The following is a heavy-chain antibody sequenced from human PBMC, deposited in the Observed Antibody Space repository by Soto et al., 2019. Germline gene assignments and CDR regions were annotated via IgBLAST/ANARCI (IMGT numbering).Heavy chain of an antibody. Sequence: GASVKVSCKASGGTFSSYAISWVRQAPGQGLEWMGGIIPIFGTANYAQKFQGRVTITADESTSTAYMELSSLRSEDTAVYYCASPPPHSNPYSSSWYYFDYWGQGTLVTVSS. D-gene: IGHD6-13*01. CDR3: ASPPPHSNPYSSSWYYFDY. CDR2: IIPIFGTA. CDR1: GGTFSSYA. J-gene: IGHJ4*02. V-gene: IGHV1-69*13.